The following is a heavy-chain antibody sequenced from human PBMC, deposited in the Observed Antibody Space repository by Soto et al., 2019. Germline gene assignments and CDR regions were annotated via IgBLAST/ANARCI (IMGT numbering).Heavy chain of an antibody. CDR1: GYTFTSYG. Sequence: ASVKVSCKASGYTFTSYGISWVRQALGQGLDWMGWISAYNGNTKYAQDLQGRVTMTTDTSTSTAYMELRSLRSDDTAVYYCARFSGGSYNTYYYYYGMDVWGQGTTVTVSS. V-gene: IGHV1-18*04. J-gene: IGHJ6*02. CDR3: ARFSGGSYNTYYYYYGMDV. CDR2: ISAYNGNT. D-gene: IGHD2-15*01.